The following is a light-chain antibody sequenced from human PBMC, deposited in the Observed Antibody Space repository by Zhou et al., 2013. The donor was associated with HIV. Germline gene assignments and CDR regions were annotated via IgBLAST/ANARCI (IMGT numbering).Light chain of an antibody. CDR1: RNIYKNS. J-gene: IGKJ5*01. Sequence: EIVLTQSPGTLSLSPGERATLSCRASRNIYKNSLAWYQQKHGQAPRLLINVASSRATGIPDRFSGSGSGTDFTLTISRLEPEDFAVYFCQQYGSLPITFGQGHDW. CDR3: QQYGSLPIT. V-gene: IGKV3-20*01. CDR2: VAS.